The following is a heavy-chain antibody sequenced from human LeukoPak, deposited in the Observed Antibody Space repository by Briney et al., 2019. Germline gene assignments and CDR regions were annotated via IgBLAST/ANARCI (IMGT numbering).Heavy chain of an antibody. J-gene: IGHJ4*02. V-gene: IGHV3-30*03. Sequence: GGSLRLSCAVSGFTFSSRGMQWVRQAPGKGLEWVAFISFDETSQYYADSVKGRFTISRDNSHNTLYLQMNSLRAEDTAVYYCARDSDEFFSNWLFPDYWGQGSLVIVSS. D-gene: IGHD3-22*01. CDR1: GFTFSSRG. CDR3: ARDSDEFFSNWLFPDY. CDR2: ISFDETSQ.